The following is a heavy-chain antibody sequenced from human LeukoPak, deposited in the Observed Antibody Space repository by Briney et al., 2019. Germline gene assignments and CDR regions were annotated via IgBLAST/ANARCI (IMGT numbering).Heavy chain of an antibody. D-gene: IGHD6-19*01. CDR3: ASPSGGSNSKGNYYFDY. J-gene: IGHJ4*02. V-gene: IGHV4-34*01. CDR1: GGSSSGYY. CDR2: INHSGST. Sequence: SETLSLTCAVYGGSSSGYYWSWIRQPPGKGLEWIGEINHSGSTNYNPSLKSRVTISVDTSKNQFSLKLSSVTAADTAVYYCASPSGGSNSKGNYYFDYWGQGTLVTVSS.